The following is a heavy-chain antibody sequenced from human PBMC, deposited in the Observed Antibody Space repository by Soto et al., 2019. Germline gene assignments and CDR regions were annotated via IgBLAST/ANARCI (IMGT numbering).Heavy chain of an antibody. D-gene: IGHD2-15*01. CDR1: GYTLTELS. V-gene: IGHV1-24*01. CDR2: FDPEDGET. CDR3: ATGPAREDIVVVVAGATYYFDY. Sequence: ASVKVSCKVSGYTLTELSMHWVRQAPGKGLEWMGGFDPEDGETIYAQKFQGRVTMTEDTSTDTAYMELSSLRSEDTAVYYCATGPAREDIVVVVAGATYYFDYWGQGTLVTVSS. J-gene: IGHJ4*02.